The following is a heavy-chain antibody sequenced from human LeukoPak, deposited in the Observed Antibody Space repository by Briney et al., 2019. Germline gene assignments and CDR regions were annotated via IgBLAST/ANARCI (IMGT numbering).Heavy chain of an antibody. CDR2: MYYSGNT. CDR3: ARTRDGDKFDY. V-gene: IGHV4-59*01. CDR1: GDSITDYY. D-gene: IGHD5-24*01. J-gene: IGHJ4*02. Sequence: SETLSLTCTVSGDSITDYYWSWLRQPPGKGLEWIGCMYYSGNTNYNPSLKSRVAMPIDTSKNQFSLNLSSVTATDTAVYYCARTRDGDKFDYWGQGTLVTVSS.